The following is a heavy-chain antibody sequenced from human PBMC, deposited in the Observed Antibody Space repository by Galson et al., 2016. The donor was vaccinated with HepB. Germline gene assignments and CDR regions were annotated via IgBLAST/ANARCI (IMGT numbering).Heavy chain of an antibody. CDR3: ARGPFRGGGNF. CDR2: IKEDGSEK. J-gene: IGHJ4*02. V-gene: IGHV3-7*03. D-gene: IGHD3-16*01. Sequence: SLRLSCAASGFTSRDYWMNWVRQGPGKGLEWVANIKEDGSEKNYVDSVKGRVTISRDNAKNSLYLQMNSLRGDDTAVYYCARGPFRGGGNFWGQGTLVTVSS. CDR1: GFTSRDYW.